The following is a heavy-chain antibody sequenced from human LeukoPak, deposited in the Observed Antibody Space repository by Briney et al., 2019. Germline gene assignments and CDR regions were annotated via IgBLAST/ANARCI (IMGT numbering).Heavy chain of an antibody. D-gene: IGHD2/OR15-2a*01. CDR2: ISSSSNYI. CDR3: ARGKTSQNIVTRKTYNWFDP. CDR1: GFTFSSYS. V-gene: IGHV3-21*01. Sequence: GGSLRLSCAASGFTFSSYSMNWVRQAPGKGLEWVSSISSSSNYIYYADSVKGRFTISRDNAKNSLYLQMKSLRADDTAVYYCARGKTSQNIVTRKTYNWFDPWGQGTLVTVSS. J-gene: IGHJ5*02.